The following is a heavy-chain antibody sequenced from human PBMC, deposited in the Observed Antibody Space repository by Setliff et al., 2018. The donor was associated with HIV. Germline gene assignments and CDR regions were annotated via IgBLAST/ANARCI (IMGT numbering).Heavy chain of an antibody. CDR3: ARDLKRPNSNFWGGYPIPFDS. Sequence: GASVKVSCKASGYIFTSYAMNWVRQAPGQGLEWMGWINTNTGNPTYAQGFTGRFVFSLDTSVSTAYLQISSLKAEDTAVYFCARDLKRPNSNFWGGYPIPFDSWGQGTLVTVSS. CDR1: GYIFTSYA. CDR2: INTNTGNP. V-gene: IGHV7-4-1*02. D-gene: IGHD3-3*01. J-gene: IGHJ4*02.